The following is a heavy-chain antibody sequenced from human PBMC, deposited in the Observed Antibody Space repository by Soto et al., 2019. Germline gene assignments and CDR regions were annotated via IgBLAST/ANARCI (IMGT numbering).Heavy chain of an antibody. J-gene: IGHJ3*01. V-gene: IGHV3-7*01. CDR1: GFTFRNYW. CDR2: IKQDESEK. Sequence: GGSLRLSCAASGFTFRNYWMTWVRQAPGQRLEWLANIKQDESEKYYVDSVEGRFTISRDNAKNSVYLQLDSLRAEDTAVYYCAFCSGDNCRGNSFDFWGRGTMVTVPS. D-gene: IGHD2-15*01. CDR3: AFCSGDNCRGNSFDF.